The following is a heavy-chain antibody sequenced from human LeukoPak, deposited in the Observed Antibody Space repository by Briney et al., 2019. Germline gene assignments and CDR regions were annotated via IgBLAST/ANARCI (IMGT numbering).Heavy chain of an antibody. CDR3: AREFRRSFDC. J-gene: IGHJ4*02. Sequence: SQTLSLTCAISGDSVSTNTATWNWIRQSPSRGLEWLGRTYYRSKWYNDYALSVKSRITINPDTSKNQFSLQLNSVTPDDTAVYYCAREFRRSFDCWGQETLVTVSS. CDR2: TYYRSKWYN. V-gene: IGHV6-1*01. CDR1: GDSVSTNTAT. D-gene: IGHD5-24*01.